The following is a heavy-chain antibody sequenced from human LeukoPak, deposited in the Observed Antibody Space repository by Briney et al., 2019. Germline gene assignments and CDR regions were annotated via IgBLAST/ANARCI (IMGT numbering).Heavy chain of an antibody. CDR3: ARRTFSSSWYPYYYYYMDV. V-gene: IGHV1-8*01. CDR2: MNPNSGNT. CDR1: GYTFTSYD. Sequence: ASVKVSCKASGYTFTSYDINWVRQATGQGLEWMGWMNPNSGNTGYAQKFQGRVTMTRNTSISTAYMELSSLRSEDTAVYYCARRTFSSSWYPYYYYYMDVWGKGTTVTVSS. D-gene: IGHD6-13*01. J-gene: IGHJ6*03.